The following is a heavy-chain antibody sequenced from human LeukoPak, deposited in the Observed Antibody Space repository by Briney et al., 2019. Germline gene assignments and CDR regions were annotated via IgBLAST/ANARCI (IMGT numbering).Heavy chain of an antibody. V-gene: IGHV1-69*13. Sequence: ASVKVSCKASGGTFSSYAISWVRQAPGQGLEWMGGIIPIFGTANYAQKFQGRVTITADEPTSTAYMELSSLRSEDTAVYYCARDWAAAAGTHWGQGTLVTVSS. D-gene: IGHD6-13*01. J-gene: IGHJ4*02. CDR1: GGTFSSYA. CDR3: ARDWAAAAGTH. CDR2: IIPIFGTA.